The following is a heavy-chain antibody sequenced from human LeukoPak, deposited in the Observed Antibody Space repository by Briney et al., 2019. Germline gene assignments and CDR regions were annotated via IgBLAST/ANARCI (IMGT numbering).Heavy chain of an antibody. V-gene: IGHV1-69*05. CDR2: IIPIFGTA. D-gene: IGHD3-3*01. J-gene: IGHJ5*02. CDR3: ALNWSVYYMVGGGGLTGFAP. CDR1: GGTFSSYA. Sequence: SVKVSCKASGGTFSSYAISWVRQAPGQGLEWMGGIIPIFGTANYAQKFQGRVTITTDESTSTAYMELSSLRSEDTAVYYCALNWSVYYMVGGGGLTGFAPGGQGPLSTVSS.